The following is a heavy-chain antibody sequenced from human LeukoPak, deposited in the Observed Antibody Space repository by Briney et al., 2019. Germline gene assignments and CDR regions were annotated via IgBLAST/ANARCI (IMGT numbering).Heavy chain of an antibody. V-gene: IGHV3-7*03. Sequence: PGGSLRLSCAASGFTFSIYWMTWVRQAPGKGLEWVANIKQDGSEKNYVDSVKGRFTISRDNAKNSLYLEMNSLGVEDTAVYYCARGLNWFDPRGQGTLVTVSS. CDR3: ARGLNWFDP. J-gene: IGHJ5*02. CDR1: GFTFSIYW. CDR2: IKQDGSEK.